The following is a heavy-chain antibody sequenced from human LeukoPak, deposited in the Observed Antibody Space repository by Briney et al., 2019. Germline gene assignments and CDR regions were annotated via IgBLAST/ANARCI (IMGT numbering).Heavy chain of an antibody. D-gene: IGHD2-21*02. Sequence: GGSLRLSCAASGFSLSSYWMSWVRQAPGKGLEWVANIKHDGSDKYYVDSVKGRFTISRENAKNSVYLQMNSLRAEDTAVYYCARDDSEFDYWGQGTVVTVSS. CDR1: GFSLSSYW. CDR2: IKHDGSDK. V-gene: IGHV3-7*01. CDR3: ARDDSEFDY. J-gene: IGHJ4*02.